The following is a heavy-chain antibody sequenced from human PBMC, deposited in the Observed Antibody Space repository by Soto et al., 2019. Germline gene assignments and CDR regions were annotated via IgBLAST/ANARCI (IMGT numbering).Heavy chain of an antibody. J-gene: IGHJ1*01. D-gene: IGHD3-10*01. CDR3: AKDSYYYYGSGSYIQH. V-gene: IGHV3-9*01. CDR2: ISWNSGSI. CDR1: GFTFDDYA. Sequence: EVQLVESGGGLVQPGRSLRLSCAASGFTFDDYAMHWVRQAPGKGLEWVSGISWNSGSIGYADSVKGRFTISRDNAKNSLYLQMTSLRAEDTALYYCAKDSYYYYGSGSYIQHWGQGTLVTVSS.